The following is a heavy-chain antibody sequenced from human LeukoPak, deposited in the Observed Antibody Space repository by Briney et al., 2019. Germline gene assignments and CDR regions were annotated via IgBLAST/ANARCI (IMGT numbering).Heavy chain of an antibody. CDR2: ISGSGGST. CDR1: GFTFSSYA. Sequence: GGSLRLSCAASGFTFSSYAMSWVRPAPGKGLEWVSAISGSGGSTYYADSVKGRFTISRDNSKNTLYLQMNSLRAEDTAVYYCAKPGYSSSWYYFDYWGQGTLVTVSS. J-gene: IGHJ4*02. CDR3: AKPGYSSSWYYFDY. V-gene: IGHV3-23*01. D-gene: IGHD6-13*01.